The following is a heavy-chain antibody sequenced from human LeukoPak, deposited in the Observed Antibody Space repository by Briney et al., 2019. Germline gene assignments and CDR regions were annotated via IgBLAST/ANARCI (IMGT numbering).Heavy chain of an antibody. D-gene: IGHD6-19*01. CDR2: IYPGDSDT. CDR1: GFTFTNYW. V-gene: IGHV5-51*01. Sequence: GESLRISCKGSGFTFTNYWIGWVRQMPGQGLEWMGMIYPGDSDTIYSPSFQGQVAISADKSINTAYLQWSSLTASDTAMYYCARHPEQSSGYWGQGTLVTVSS. CDR3: ARHPEQSSGY. J-gene: IGHJ4*02.